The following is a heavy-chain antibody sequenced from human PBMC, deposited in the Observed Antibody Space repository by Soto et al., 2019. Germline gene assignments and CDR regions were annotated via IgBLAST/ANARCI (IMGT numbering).Heavy chain of an antibody. Sequence: QVQLVQSGAEVKKPGASVKVSCKASGYIFTSFGITWVRQAPGQGLEWMGWVSTYNGNTKYAQKLQGRVTMSTDTSTSTAYMELRSLRSDDTFVYYCTRGAGQGSGSYDWGQGTLVTVSS. CDR2: VSTYNGNT. CDR1: GYIFTSFG. CDR3: TRGAGQGSGSYD. J-gene: IGHJ4*02. D-gene: IGHD3-10*01. V-gene: IGHV1-18*01.